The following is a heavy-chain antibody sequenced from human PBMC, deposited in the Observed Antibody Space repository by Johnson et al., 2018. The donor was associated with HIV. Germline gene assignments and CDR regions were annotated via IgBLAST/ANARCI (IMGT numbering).Heavy chain of an antibody. J-gene: IGHJ3*02. CDR2: IKSKTDGGTT. V-gene: IGHV3-15*01. CDR3: AKVNFVTVGLGYSGAFDI. CDR1: GFSFNNAW. Sequence: EVQLVESGGGLEKPGGSLRLYCVASGFSFNNAWMSWVRQAPGKGLEWVGRIKSKTDGGTTDYAAPLKGRFTISRDDSKTTLYLQMNSLKTEDTAVYYVAKVNFVTVGLGYSGAFDIWAKGQWSPSLQ. D-gene: IGHD2-8*02.